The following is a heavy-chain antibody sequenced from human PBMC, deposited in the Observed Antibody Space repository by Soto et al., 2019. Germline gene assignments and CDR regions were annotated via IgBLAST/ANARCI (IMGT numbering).Heavy chain of an antibody. CDR1: GYSISSGYY. D-gene: IGHD3-22*01. V-gene: IGHV4-38-2*02. CDR2: IYHSGST. J-gene: IGHJ4*02. Sequence: PSETLSLTCAVSGYSISSGYYWGWIRQPPGKGLEWIGSIYHSGSTYYNPSLKSRVTISVDTSKNQFSLKLSSVTAADTAVYYCARDSYDSSGYYDYWGQGTLVTVSS. CDR3: ARDSYDSSGYYDY.